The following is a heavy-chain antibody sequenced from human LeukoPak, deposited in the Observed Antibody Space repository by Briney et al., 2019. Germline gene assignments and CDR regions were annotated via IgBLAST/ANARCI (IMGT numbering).Heavy chain of an antibody. CDR2: IRSSSSYI. Sequence: GWSLTVSCAASGFIFRSYSRNRVHQDPGKGLEGASSIRSSSSYIYCADSVKGRFTISRDNAKNSLYLQMNSLRADDTAVYYCARDAVTEYSIGWYKPFPFDYWGQGSLVTVSS. CDR1: GFIFRSYS. V-gene: IGHV3-21*01. D-gene: IGHD6-19*01. J-gene: IGHJ4*02. CDR3: ARDAVTEYSIGWYKPFPFDY.